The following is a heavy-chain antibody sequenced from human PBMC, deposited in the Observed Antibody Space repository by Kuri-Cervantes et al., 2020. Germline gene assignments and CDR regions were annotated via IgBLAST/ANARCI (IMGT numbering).Heavy chain of an antibody. D-gene: IGHD3-10*01. CDR2: IIPIFGTA. Sequence: SVKVSCKASGGNFTRYVITWVRQAPGQGLEWMGGIIPIFGTANYAQKFQGRVTITADESTSTAYMELSSLRSEDTAVYYCARVGTMVRGVIAGWFDPWGQGTLITVSS. CDR3: ARVGTMVRGVIAGWFDP. CDR1: GGNFTRYV. V-gene: IGHV1-69*13. J-gene: IGHJ5*02.